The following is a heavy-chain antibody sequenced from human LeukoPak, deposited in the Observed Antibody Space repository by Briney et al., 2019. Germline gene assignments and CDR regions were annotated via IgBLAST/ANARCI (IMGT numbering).Heavy chain of an antibody. V-gene: IGHV3-64D*09. J-gene: IGHJ4*02. CDR1: GFTFSDYA. Sequence: GGSLRLSCSVSGFTFSDYAMYWVRQAPGKELEYVSAINYIGGSTYYADSVKGRFTISRDNSKNTLYLHMSSLRAEDTAVYYCVKVQEHYYFDSWGQGTLVTVSS. CDR2: INYIGGST. CDR3: VKVQEHYYFDS.